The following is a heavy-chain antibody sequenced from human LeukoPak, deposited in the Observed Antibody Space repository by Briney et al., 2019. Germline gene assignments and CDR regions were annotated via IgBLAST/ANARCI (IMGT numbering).Heavy chain of an antibody. Sequence: GGSLRLSCAASGFTVSSNYMSWVRQAPGKGLEWVSVIYSGGIYNDGTTNYEDSVKGRFTISRDNSKNTLYLQMNSLRAEDTAVYYCARRELLGYSYGLRTFNIWGQGTTVTVSS. D-gene: IGHD5-18*01. J-gene: IGHJ3*02. CDR1: GFTVSSNY. V-gene: IGHV3-66*04. CDR3: ARRELLGYSYGLRTFNI. CDR2: IYSGGIYNDGTT.